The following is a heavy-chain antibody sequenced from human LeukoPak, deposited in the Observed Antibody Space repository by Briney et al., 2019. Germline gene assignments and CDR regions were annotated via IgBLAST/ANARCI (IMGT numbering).Heavy chain of an antibody. CDR2: IYSGDCDT. J-gene: IGHJ1*01. D-gene: IGHD5-24*01. V-gene: IGHV5-51*01. CDR1: EYSFANYC. Sequence: KFGESLKIFCYGSEYSFANYCHGWGRQMPGQGLEWMRIIYSGDCDTRYSPSLQGQVTISADKSINTAYLQWSSLKASDTAMYYCARLGEMATITRYFQHWGQGTLVTVSS. CDR3: ARLGEMATITRYFQH.